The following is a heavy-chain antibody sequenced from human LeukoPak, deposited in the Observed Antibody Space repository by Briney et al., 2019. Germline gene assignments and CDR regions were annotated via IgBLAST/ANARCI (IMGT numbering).Heavy chain of an antibody. CDR3: ARVGLWHYPVDS. CDR2: ITSSSSII. CDR1: GFTFSSYS. D-gene: IGHD1-7*01. Sequence: PGGSLRLSCAGSGFTFSSYSMNWVRQAPGKGLEWVSYITSSSSIIYYGDSVKGRFTVSRDNPKNSLYLQMNSLRAEDTAVYYCARVGLWHYPVDSWGQGTLVTVP. V-gene: IGHV3-48*01. J-gene: IGHJ4*02.